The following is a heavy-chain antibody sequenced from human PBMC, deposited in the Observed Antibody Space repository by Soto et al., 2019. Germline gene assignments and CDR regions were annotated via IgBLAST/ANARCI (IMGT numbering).Heavy chain of an antibody. CDR3: AHTSSGPQYESGASWYFDP. CDR2: IYWNNDK. Sequence: QITFKESGPTLVKPTQTLTLTCTFSGFSLTTSAVGVGSIRQPPVKALGCLALIYWNNDKRYSPSLTSKLTIPKDSSKSQLPLTVSNLDSVDTATYYCAHTSSGPQYESGASWYFDPWGRGTLLAVSS. V-gene: IGHV2-5*01. D-gene: IGHD3-22*01. CDR1: GFSLTTSAVG. J-gene: IGHJ2*01.